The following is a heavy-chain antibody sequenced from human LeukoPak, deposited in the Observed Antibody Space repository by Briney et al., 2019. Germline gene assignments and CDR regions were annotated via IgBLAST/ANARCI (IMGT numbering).Heavy chain of an antibody. V-gene: IGHV4-4*02. CDR2: IYHSGNT. CDR1: GGSISSSNW. Sequence: SETLSLTCAVSGGSISSSNWWNWFRQPPGKGLEWIGEIYHSGNTNYNPSLKSRVTISVDKSRNHFSLTLSSVTAADTAVYYCARDPLFPRYYYYGMDVWGQGTTVTVSS. CDR3: ARDPLFPRYYYYGMDV. J-gene: IGHJ6*02. D-gene: IGHD2-21*01.